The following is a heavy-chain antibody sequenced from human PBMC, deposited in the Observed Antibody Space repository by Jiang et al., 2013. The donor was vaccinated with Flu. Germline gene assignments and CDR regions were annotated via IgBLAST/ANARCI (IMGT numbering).Heavy chain of an antibody. V-gene: IGHV1-3*01. CDR2: INGGNGNT. CDR1: GYTFSGYT. CDR3: AKEDAYNSVPLHY. D-gene: IGHD5-24*01. J-gene: IGHJ4*02. Sequence: GASVRVSCKTSGYTFSGYTMQLGAPRPPEQRLEWMGWINGGNGNTKYSEKFYTRLTITRDRSASTAYMELASLRSEDTAVYYCAKEDAYNSVPLHYWGQGTLVTVSS.